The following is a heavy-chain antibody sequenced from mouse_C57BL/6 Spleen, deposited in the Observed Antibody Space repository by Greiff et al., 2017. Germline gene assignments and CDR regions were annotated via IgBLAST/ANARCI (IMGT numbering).Heavy chain of an antibody. CDR1: GYTFTSYW. D-gene: IGHD1-1*01. J-gene: IGHJ3*01. Sequence: QVQLQQPGAELVMPGASVKLSCKASGYTFTSYWMHWVKQRPGQGLEWIGEIDPSDSYTNYNQKFKGKSTLTVDKSSGTAYMPLSSLTSEDSAVYYCARSSYYYGSSYGFAYWGQGTLVTVSA. V-gene: IGHV1-69*01. CDR2: IDPSDSYT. CDR3: ARSSYYYGSSYGFAY.